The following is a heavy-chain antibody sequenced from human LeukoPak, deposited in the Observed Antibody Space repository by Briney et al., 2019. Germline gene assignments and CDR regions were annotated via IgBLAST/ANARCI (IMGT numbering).Heavy chain of an antibody. V-gene: IGHV4-4*02. D-gene: IGHD3-3*01. CDR2: IYHSGST. CDR3: ARAPYDFWSGYYRSWFDP. J-gene: IGHJ5*02. Sequence: GSLRLSCAASGFTVSSNYMNWVRQPPGKGLEWIGEIYHSGSTNYNPSLKSRVTISVDKSKNQFSLKLSSVTAADTAVYYCARAPYDFWSGYYRSWFDPWGQGTLVTVSS. CDR1: GFTVSSNY.